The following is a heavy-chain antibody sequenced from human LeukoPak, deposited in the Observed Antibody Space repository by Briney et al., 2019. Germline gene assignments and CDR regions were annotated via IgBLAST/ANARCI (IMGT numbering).Heavy chain of an antibody. CDR1: GRSISSYY. CDR3: ARDGSGSYLL. CDR2: IYYSGST. J-gene: IGHJ4*02. V-gene: IGHV4-59*01. D-gene: IGHD3-10*01. Sequence: SETLSLTCTVSGRSISSYYWSWLRQPPGEGLEWIEYIYYSGSTNYNPSLKSRVTISVDTSNNQFSLKLSSVTAADTAVNYCARDGSGSYLLWGQGTLVTVSS.